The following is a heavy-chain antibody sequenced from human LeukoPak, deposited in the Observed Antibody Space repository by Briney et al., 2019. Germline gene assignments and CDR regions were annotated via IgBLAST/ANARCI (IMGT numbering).Heavy chain of an antibody. J-gene: IGHJ4*02. V-gene: IGHV3-20*04. CDR2: INWNGGST. CDR3: AKDLYSYGYLYFDY. Sequence: GGSLRLSCAASGFTFDDYGMSWVRQAPGKGLEWVSGINWNGGSTGYADSVKGRFTISRDNAKNSLYLQMNSLRAEDTAVYYCAKDLYSYGYLYFDYWGQGTLVTVSS. D-gene: IGHD5-18*01. CDR1: GFTFDDYG.